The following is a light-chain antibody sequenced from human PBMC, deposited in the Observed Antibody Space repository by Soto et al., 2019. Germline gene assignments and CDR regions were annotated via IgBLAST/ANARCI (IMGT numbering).Light chain of an antibody. CDR2: GAS. V-gene: IGKV3-20*01. CDR1: QSVSSSY. J-gene: IGKJ4*01. Sequence: EIVLTQSPGTLSLSPGERATLSCRASQSVSSSYLAWYQQKPGQAPRLLLYGASSRATGIPDRFSGSGSGTDFTLTIRRLEPEDFAVYYGQQYGSSPQLTFGGGTKVDIK. CDR3: QQYGSSPQLT.